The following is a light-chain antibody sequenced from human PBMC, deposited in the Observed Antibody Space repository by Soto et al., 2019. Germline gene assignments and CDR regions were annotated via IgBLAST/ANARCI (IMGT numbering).Light chain of an antibody. CDR2: EVN. Sequence: QSALTQPPSASGAPGQSVAISCTGTSSDVGGYNYVSWYQQHPGKAPKLMVDEVNKRPSWVPDRFSGSKSGNTASLTVSGLQAEDEADYYCSSYAGSSNVFGTGTKLTVL. V-gene: IGLV2-8*01. CDR1: SSDVGGYNY. J-gene: IGLJ1*01. CDR3: SSYAGSSNV.